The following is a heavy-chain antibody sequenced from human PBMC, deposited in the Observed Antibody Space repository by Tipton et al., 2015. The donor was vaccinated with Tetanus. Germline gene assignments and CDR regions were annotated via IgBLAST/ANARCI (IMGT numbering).Heavy chain of an antibody. CDR2: IYRTGST. CDR1: GDSVSSGSYY. CDR3: ARRSYCSSSRCFDAFDL. V-gene: IGHV4-61*01. Sequence: PGLVKPSETLSLTCSVSGDSVSSGSYYWTWIRQPPGKGLEWIGYIYRTGSTKYNSSLRDRVTIALDTSKNQISLKLSSVTAADTAVYYCARRSYCSSSRCFDAFDLWGQGTMVTVSS. D-gene: IGHD2-2*01. J-gene: IGHJ3*01.